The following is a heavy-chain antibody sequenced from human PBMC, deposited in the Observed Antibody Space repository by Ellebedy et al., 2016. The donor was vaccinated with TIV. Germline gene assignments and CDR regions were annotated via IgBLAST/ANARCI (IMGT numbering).Heavy chain of an antibody. V-gene: IGHV3-74*03. D-gene: IGHD3-22*01. CDR2: VSSDVTGP. Sequence: GESLKISCAASGFSLSTYWMHWVRQVPGKGLEWVSRVSSDVTGPTYADSVMGRFIISSDNAKRTVYLQMFSLRPEDTAVYYCARGVLNSGYYSDYWGRGTLVTVSS. CDR1: GFSLSTYW. J-gene: IGHJ4*02. CDR3: ARGVLNSGYYSDY.